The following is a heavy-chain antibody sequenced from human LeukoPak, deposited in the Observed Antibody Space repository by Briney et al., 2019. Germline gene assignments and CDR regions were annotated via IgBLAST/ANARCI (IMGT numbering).Heavy chain of an antibody. CDR1: GGSISSYY. V-gene: IGHV4-4*07. CDR3: ARIYCSSITCWIDY. D-gene: IGHD2-2*01. J-gene: IGHJ4*02. Sequence: SETLSLTCTVSGGSISSYYWSWIRQPAGRGLEWIGRIYTSGSTNYNPSLKSRVTMSVDTSKNQFSLKLSSVTAADTAVYYCARIYCSSITCWIDYWGQGILVTVSS. CDR2: IYTSGST.